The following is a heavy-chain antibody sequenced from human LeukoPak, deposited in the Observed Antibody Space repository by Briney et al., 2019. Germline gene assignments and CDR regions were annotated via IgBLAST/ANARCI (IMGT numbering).Heavy chain of an antibody. D-gene: IGHD6-25*01. CDR3: AKEIGAAIYFDF. Sequence: PGGTLRLSCAASGFTFSSYGMSWVRQAPGKGLEWVSAISGSGGSTYYADSVKGRFTISRENSRNIMYMQMNSLRAEDTAIYYCAKEIGAAIYFDFWGQGTVVTVSS. J-gene: IGHJ4*02. CDR2: ISGSGGST. CDR1: GFTFSSYG. V-gene: IGHV3-23*01.